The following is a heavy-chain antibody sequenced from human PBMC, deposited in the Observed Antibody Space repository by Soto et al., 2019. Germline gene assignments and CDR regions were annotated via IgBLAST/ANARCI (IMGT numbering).Heavy chain of an antibody. J-gene: IGHJ4*02. CDR2: IYPGDSDT. V-gene: IGHV5-51*01. D-gene: IGHD6-19*01. Sequence: GESPKISCQGSGYSFTSYWIGWVRQMPGKGLEWMGIIYPGDSDTRYSPSFQGQVTISADKSISTAYLQWSSLKASDTAMYYCARHAVAAKGYFDYWGQGTLVTVSS. CDR3: ARHAVAAKGYFDY. CDR1: GYSFTSYW.